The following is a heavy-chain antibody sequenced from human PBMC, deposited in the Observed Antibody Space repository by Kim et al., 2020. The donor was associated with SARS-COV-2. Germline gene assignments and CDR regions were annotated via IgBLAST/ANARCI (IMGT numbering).Heavy chain of an antibody. V-gene: IGHV1-69*13. D-gene: IGHD3-10*01. CDR3: AREGSGSYHYYDYGVDV. J-gene: IGHJ6*02. CDR2: IIPIFGTA. Sequence: SVKVSCKASGGTFSSYAISWVRQAPGQGLEWMGGIIPIFGTANYAQKVQGRVTITADESTSTAYMELSSLRSEDTAVYYCAREGSGSYHYYDYGVDVWGQGTTVTVSS. CDR1: GGTFSSYA.